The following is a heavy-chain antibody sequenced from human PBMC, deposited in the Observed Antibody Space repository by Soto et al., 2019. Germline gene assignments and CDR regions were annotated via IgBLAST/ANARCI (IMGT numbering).Heavy chain of an antibody. CDR1: GFTVSSNY. CDR3: ARDGAMATYFEYFQH. D-gene: IGHD5-12*01. J-gene: IGHJ1*01. V-gene: IGHV3-53*01. Sequence: PGGSLRLSCAAPGFTVSSNYMSWVRQAPGKGLEWVSTIYSGGRTFYADSVKGRFTISRDSSKNTLYLEMNRLRAEDTAVYYCARDGAMATYFEYFQHWGQGTLVTVSS. CDR2: IYSGGRT.